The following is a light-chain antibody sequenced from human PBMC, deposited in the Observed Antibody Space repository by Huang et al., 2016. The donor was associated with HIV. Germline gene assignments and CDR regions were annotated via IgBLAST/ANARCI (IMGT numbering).Light chain of an antibody. CDR1: PIISLY. Sequence: DIQMTQSPSSLSASLGDRVTITCRASPIISLYLNCYQQKQGQAPKLLIFATSNLQSGGPSRFSGRGSGTDFTLTITNLQPEDFATYYCQQTYNSPPFTFGQGTKLEV. CDR3: QQTYNSPPFT. J-gene: IGKJ2*01. CDR2: ATS. V-gene: IGKV1-39*01.